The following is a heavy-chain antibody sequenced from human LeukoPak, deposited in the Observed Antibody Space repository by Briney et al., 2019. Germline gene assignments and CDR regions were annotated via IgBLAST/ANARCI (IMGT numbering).Heavy chain of an antibody. D-gene: IGHD6-19*01. CDR1: GGTFSSYA. CDR2: IIPIFGTA. J-gene: IGHJ3*02. V-gene: IGHV1-69*01. Sequence: SVKVSCKASGGTFSSYAISWVRQAPGQGLEWMGGIIPIFGTANYAQKFQGRVTITEDESTSTAYMELSSLRSEDTAVYYCARAVAGTVYVAFDIWGQGTMVTVSS. CDR3: ARAVAGTVYVAFDI.